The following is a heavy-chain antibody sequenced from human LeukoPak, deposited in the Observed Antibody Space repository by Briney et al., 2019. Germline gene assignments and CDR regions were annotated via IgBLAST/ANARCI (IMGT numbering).Heavy chain of an antibody. Sequence: ASVKVSCKASGYTFTDYYIHWVRQAPGQGLEWMGWINPDSGGTKYAQEFQGRVTMTRDTSISTAYMVLSTLRSDDTAVYYCARDRLAAAGTGGWGQGTLVIVSS. CDR3: ARDRLAAAGTGG. D-gene: IGHD6-13*01. CDR1: GYTFTDYY. J-gene: IGHJ4*02. V-gene: IGHV1-2*02. CDR2: INPDSGGT.